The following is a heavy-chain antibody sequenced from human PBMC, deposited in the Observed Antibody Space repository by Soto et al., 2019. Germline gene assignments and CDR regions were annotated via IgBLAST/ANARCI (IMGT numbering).Heavy chain of an antibody. Sequence: GGSLRLSCAASGFKSSNYAMSWVRQAPGKGLEWVSLISATGGGTYYADSVKGRFTISRDNSHNTLYLQVHSLTAEDTAVYYCAKDGRAGGNSAFYFDFWGQGAQVTVSS. J-gene: IGHJ4*02. CDR1: GFKSSNYA. V-gene: IGHV3-23*01. CDR2: ISATGGGT. D-gene: IGHD3-16*01. CDR3: AKDGRAGGNSAFYFDF.